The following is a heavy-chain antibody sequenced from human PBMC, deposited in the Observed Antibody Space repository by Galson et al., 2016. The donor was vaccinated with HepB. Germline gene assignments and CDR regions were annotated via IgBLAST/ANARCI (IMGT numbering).Heavy chain of an antibody. V-gene: IGHV3-7*01. CDR2: INRDGSVK. Sequence: SLRLSCAASGFTFSSYWMTWVRQAPGKGLEWVANINRDGSVKYYVDSVMGRFTISRDNAKNSLFLQMNSLRAEDTAVYFCARDAHHGDRSAYYDALDHWGQGTLVTVSS. CDR1: GFTFSSYW. J-gene: IGHJ4*02. CDR3: ARDAHHGDRSAYYDALDH. D-gene: IGHD3-22*01.